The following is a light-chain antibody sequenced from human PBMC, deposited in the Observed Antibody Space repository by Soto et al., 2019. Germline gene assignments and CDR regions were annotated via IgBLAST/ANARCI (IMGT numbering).Light chain of an antibody. Sequence: QSVLTQPPSASGTPGQRVTISCSGSSSNIGRNTVTWYQRLPGSAPKLLIYANNQRPSGVPDRFSGSKSGTSASLAISGLQSEDEADYYCAAWDDSLSGWVFGGGTKLTVL. V-gene: IGLV1-44*01. CDR1: SSNIGRNT. CDR2: ANN. CDR3: AAWDDSLSGWV. J-gene: IGLJ3*02.